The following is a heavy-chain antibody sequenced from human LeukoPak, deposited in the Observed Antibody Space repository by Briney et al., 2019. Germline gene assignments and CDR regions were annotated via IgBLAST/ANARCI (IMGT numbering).Heavy chain of an antibody. V-gene: IGHV3-23*01. CDR2: ISGSGGST. CDR1: GFTFSSYA. CDR3: AKSLSSWSYYYYGMDV. J-gene: IGHJ6*02. Sequence: GSLILSCAASGFTFSSYAMSWVRQAPGKGLEWVSAISGSGGSTYYADSVKGRFTISRDNSKNTLYLQMNSLRAEDTAVYYCAKSLSSWSYYYYGMDVWGQGTTVTVSS. D-gene: IGHD6-13*01.